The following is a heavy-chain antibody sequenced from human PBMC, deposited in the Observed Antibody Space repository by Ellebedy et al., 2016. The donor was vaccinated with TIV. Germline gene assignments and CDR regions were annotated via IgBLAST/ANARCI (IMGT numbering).Heavy chain of an antibody. Sequence: AASVKVSCKASGYTFTGYYIHWVRPAPGEGLEWMGRINPDRGDTDYAQKFQGRVTMTRDTSISTAYMEMSRLRSDDTAVYFCARGLGWLQRDSDYWGQGTLVTVSS. J-gene: IGHJ4*02. D-gene: IGHD5-24*01. CDR1: GYTFTGYY. V-gene: IGHV1-2*06. CDR2: INPDRGDT. CDR3: ARGLGWLQRDSDY.